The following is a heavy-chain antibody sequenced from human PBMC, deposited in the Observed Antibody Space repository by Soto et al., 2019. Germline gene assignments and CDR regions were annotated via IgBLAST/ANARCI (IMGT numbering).Heavy chain of an antibody. V-gene: IGHV4-31*03. CDR2: IYYSGST. J-gene: IGHJ5*02. CDR3: ARGAPVLVTAMGWFDP. CDR1: GGSISSGGYY. Sequence: PSETLSLTCTVSGGSISSGGYYWSWIRQHPGKGLEWIGYIYYSGSTYYNPSLKSRVTISVDTSKNQFSLKLSSVTAADTAVYYCARGAPVLVTAMGWFDPWGQGXLVTVSS. D-gene: IGHD2-21*02.